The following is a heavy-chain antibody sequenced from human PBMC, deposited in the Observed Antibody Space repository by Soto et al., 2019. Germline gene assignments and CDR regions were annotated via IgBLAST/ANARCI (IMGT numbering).Heavy chain of an antibody. D-gene: IGHD4-17*01. CDR2: IKSKTDGGTT. V-gene: IGHV3-15*01. CDR1: GFTFSNAW. Sequence: GGSLRLSCAASGFTFSNAWMSWVRQAPGKGLEWVGRIKSKTDGGTTDYAAPVKGRFTISRDDSKNTLYLQMNSLKTEDTAVYYCTTAALGDYHDAFDIWGQGTMVTVSS. J-gene: IGHJ3*02. CDR3: TTAALGDYHDAFDI.